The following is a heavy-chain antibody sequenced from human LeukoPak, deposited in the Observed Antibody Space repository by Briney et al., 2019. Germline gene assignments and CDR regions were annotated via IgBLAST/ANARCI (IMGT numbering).Heavy chain of an antibody. D-gene: IGHD2-15*01. Sequence: SGGSLRLSCAASGFTFSYYSMNWVRQTPGEGLEWVSSISSRSSHIDYADSMKGRFTISRDDDKNSLHLQMNSLRVEDTAVYYCARDQGFHFQHMDVWGKGTTVIVSS. CDR2: ISSRSSHI. CDR1: GFTFSYYS. CDR3: ARDQGFHFQHMDV. J-gene: IGHJ6*03. V-gene: IGHV3-21*01.